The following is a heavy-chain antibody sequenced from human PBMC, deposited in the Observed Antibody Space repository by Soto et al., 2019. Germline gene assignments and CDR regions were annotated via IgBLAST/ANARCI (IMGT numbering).Heavy chain of an antibody. V-gene: IGHV3-48*03. CDR1: GFTFSSYE. CDR2: IHTSRGTT. J-gene: IGHJ1*01. Sequence: PGGSLRLSCAASGFTFSSYEMMWVRQAPGKGLEWVSFIHTSRGTTYYADSVKGRFTISRDNAQNSLYLQMSSLRAEDTAVYYCATPLSGYYYSFWGPGTLLTVS. CDR3: ATPLSGYYYSF. D-gene: IGHD3-22*01.